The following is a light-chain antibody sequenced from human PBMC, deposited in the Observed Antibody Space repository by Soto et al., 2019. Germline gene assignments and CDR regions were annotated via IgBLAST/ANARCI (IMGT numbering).Light chain of an antibody. CDR1: QSVGSD. V-gene: IGKV3-15*01. CDR3: QQYNDSPWT. J-gene: IGKJ1*01. Sequence: EILMTQSQVTLSVSPGERATLSCMASQSVGSDLVWYQQKRGQTPRLLIYGASTRATGIPARFSGSGSGTEFTLTIGSLQSEAFELYYCQQYNDSPWTVGQGTKVEIK. CDR2: GAS.